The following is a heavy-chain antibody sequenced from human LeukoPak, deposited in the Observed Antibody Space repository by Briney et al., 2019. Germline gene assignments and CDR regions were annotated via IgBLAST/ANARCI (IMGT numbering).Heavy chain of an antibody. CDR1: GYTFTSYG. J-gene: IGHJ4*02. CDR2: ISAYNGNT. Sequence: ASVKVSCKASGYTFTSYGISWVRQAPGQGLEWMGWISAYNGNTNYAQKLQGRVTMTTDTSTSTAYMELRSLRSDDTAVYYCARDSGRDSSSWPPFWGQGTLVTVSS. D-gene: IGHD6-13*01. CDR3: ARDSGRDSSSWPPF. V-gene: IGHV1-18*01.